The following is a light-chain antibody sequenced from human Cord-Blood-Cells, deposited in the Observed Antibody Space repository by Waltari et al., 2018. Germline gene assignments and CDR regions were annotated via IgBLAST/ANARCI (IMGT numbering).Light chain of an antibody. Sequence: AIRMTQSPSSFSASTGDRVTITCRASQGISSYLAWYQQKPGKAPKLLIYAASTLQSVVPSSFSGSGSGTDFTLTISCLQSEDFAIYYCQQYYSYPALTFGGGTKVEIK. J-gene: IGKJ4*01. V-gene: IGKV1-8*01. CDR3: QQYYSYPALT. CDR2: AAS. CDR1: QGISSY.